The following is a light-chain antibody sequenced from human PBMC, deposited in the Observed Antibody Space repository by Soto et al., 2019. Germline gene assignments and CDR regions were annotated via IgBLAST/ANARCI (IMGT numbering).Light chain of an antibody. CDR3: LSFKSSLNFV. J-gene: IGLJ2*01. Sequence: QSVLTQPPSVSGAPGQRITISCTGTSCNIGGDYDVPWYQQLPGRAPKLLIYGNTNRPSGVPNRFSGSKSGTSASLAITGLQAEDEADYYCLSFKSSLNFVFGAGTKLTVL. CDR2: GNT. V-gene: IGLV1-40*01. CDR1: SCNIGGDYD.